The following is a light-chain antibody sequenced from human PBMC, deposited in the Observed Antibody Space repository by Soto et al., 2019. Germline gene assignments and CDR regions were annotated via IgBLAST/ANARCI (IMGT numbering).Light chain of an antibody. CDR2: SAS. CDR1: RGISSY. CDR3: QQRNSYPQT. J-gene: IGKJ5*01. V-gene: IGKV1-9*01. Sequence: IQLTQSPSYLSASVGDRVTITCQASRGISSYLAWYQQKPGKAPKLLVYSASTLQSGVPSRFSGSGSGPDFTLTISSGQRNDSATYFCQQRNSYPQTFGQGTRLEI.